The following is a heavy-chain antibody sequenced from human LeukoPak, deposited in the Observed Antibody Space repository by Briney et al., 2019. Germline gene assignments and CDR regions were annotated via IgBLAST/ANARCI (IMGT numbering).Heavy chain of an antibody. J-gene: IGHJ4*02. D-gene: IGHD3-9*01. V-gene: IGHV3-21*01. CDR3: ARGQGNILTGYN. CDR2: ISISSSVI. Sequence: PGGSLRLSCAASGFTFSDYWMNWVRQAPGKRLEWLSSISISSSVIYYADSVKGRFTISRDNAKNSLYLQMNSLRAEDTAVYYCARGQGNILTGYNWGQGTLVTVSS. CDR1: GFTFSDYW.